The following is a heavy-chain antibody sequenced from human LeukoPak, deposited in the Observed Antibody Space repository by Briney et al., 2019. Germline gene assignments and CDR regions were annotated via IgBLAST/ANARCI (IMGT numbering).Heavy chain of an antibody. CDR3: ARAKEQTIAARYFDY. D-gene: IGHD6-6*01. V-gene: IGHV1-2*06. CDR1: GYTFTDYY. J-gene: IGHJ4*02. CDR2: INPDSGGT. Sequence: AASVKASCKASGYTFTDYYIHWVRQAPGQGLEWIGRINPDSGGTNSAQKFQGRVTMTRDTSISTAYIELSSLRSDDTAVYYCARAKEQTIAARYFDYWGQGTLVTVSS.